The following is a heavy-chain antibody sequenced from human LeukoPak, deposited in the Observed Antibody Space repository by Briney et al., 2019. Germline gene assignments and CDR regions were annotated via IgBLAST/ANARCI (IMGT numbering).Heavy chain of an antibody. Sequence: SETLSLTCTVSGDSMNNYYWNWIRQPPGKGLEWIGYIYYSGSTNYNPSLKSRVTISVDRSKNQFSLKLSSVTAADTAVYYCARSLYYYGSDSFDIWGQGTMVTVSS. CDR3: ARSLYYYGSDSFDI. J-gene: IGHJ3*02. CDR1: GDSMNNYY. D-gene: IGHD3-10*01. V-gene: IGHV4-59*01. CDR2: IYYSGST.